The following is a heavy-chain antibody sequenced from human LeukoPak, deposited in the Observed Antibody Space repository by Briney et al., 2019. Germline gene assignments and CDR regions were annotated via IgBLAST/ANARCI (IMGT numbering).Heavy chain of an antibody. CDR2: IYYSGST. CDR1: GGSISSSSYY. Sequence: TSETLSLTCTVSGGSISSSSYYWGWIRQPPGKGLEWIGSIYYSGSTYYNPSLKSRVTISVDTSKNQFSLKLSSVTAADTAVYYCARRGDDYKFDYWGQGTVVTVSS. V-gene: IGHV4-39*07. CDR3: ARRGDDYKFDY. J-gene: IGHJ4*02. D-gene: IGHD5-24*01.